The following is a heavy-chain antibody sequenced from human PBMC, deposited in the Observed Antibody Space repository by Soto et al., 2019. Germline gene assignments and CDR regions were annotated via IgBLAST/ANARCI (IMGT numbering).Heavy chain of an antibody. D-gene: IGHD4-17*01. CDR3: ARAGASVTTPFDY. Sequence: QVQLVESGGGLVKPGGSLRLSCAASGFAFSDPYMSWIRQAPGKGLEWISYISSSGSTIYYADSVKGRFTISRDNAKKSLYLQMDSLTADDTAVYYCARAGASVTTPFDYWGQGTQVTVSS. J-gene: IGHJ4*02. V-gene: IGHV3-11*01. CDR1: GFAFSDPY. CDR2: ISSSGSTI.